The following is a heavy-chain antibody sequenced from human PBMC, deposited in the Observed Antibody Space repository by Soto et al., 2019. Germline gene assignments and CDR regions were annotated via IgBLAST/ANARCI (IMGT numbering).Heavy chain of an antibody. D-gene: IGHD5-12*01. V-gene: IGHV1-2*02. CDR2: INPNSGGT. CDR3: ARSPLIIVATNYFDY. J-gene: IGHJ4*02. CDR1: GYTFTGYY. Sequence: GASVKVSCKASGYTFTGYYMHWVRQAPGQGLEWMGWINPNSGGTNYAQKFQGRVTMTRDTSISTAYMELSRLRSDDTAVYYCARSPLIIVATNYFDYWGQGTLVTVSS.